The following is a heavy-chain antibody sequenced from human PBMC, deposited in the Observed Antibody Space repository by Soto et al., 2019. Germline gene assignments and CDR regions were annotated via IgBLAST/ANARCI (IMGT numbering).Heavy chain of an antibody. CDR3: AKRRGAGGHFDY. V-gene: IGHV3-23*01. CDR1: GFTFSIYA. Sequence: PGGSLRRSRAASGFTFSIYAMGWVRHGPGKGLEWVAVVSIGGSTHYADSVRGRFTISRDNSKNTLSLQMNSLTAEETAVYFCAKRRGAGGHFDYWGQGALVTVSS. J-gene: IGHJ4*02. CDR2: VSIGGST. D-gene: IGHD2-15*01.